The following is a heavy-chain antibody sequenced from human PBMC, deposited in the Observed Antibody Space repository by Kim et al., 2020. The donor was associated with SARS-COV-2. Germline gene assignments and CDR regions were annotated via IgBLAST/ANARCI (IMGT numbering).Heavy chain of an antibody. CDR3: ASAGYSSGWYYNY. Sequence: ASVKVSCKVXXYTXTXLSMHWVXQAPGKGLEWMGGFDPEDGETIYAQKFQGRVTMTEDTSTDTAYMELSSLRSEDTAVYYCASAGYSSGWYYNYWGQGTLVTVSS. CDR1: XYTXTXLS. V-gene: IGHV1-24*01. J-gene: IGHJ4*02. D-gene: IGHD6-19*01. CDR2: FDPEDGET.